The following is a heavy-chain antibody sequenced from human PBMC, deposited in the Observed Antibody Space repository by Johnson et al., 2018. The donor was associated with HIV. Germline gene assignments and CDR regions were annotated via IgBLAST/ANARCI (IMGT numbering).Heavy chain of an antibody. CDR1: GFTFSSYG. CDR3: AKEGGELLLDAFDI. V-gene: IGHV3-30*02. D-gene: IGHD1-26*01. J-gene: IGHJ3*02. Sequence: QVQLVESGGGVVQPGGSLRLSCAASGFTFSSYGMHWVRQAPGKGLEWVAFIRYDGSNKYYADSVKGRFTISRDNSKNTLYLQMNSLRAEEKAVYYCAKEGGELLLDAFDIWGQGTMVTVSS. CDR2: IRYDGSNK.